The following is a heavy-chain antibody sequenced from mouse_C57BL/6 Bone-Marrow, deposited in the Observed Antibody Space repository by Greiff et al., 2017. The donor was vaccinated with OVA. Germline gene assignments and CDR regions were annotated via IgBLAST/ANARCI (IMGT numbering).Heavy chain of an antibody. D-gene: IGHD2-1*01. CDR1: GYTFTSYW. Sequence: VQLQQSGAELAKPGASVKLSCKASGYTFTSYWMHWVKQRPGQGLEWIGYINPSSGYTKYNQKFKYKATLTADKSSSTAYMQLSSLTYEDSAVYYCARRVNYPAWFAYWGQGTLVTVSA. CDR3: ARRVNYPAWFAY. J-gene: IGHJ3*01. V-gene: IGHV1-7*01. CDR2: INPSSGYT.